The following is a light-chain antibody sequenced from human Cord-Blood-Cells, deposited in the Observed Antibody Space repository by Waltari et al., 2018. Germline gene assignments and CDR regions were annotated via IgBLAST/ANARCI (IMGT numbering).Light chain of an antibody. J-gene: IGLJ1*01. CDR2: DVS. CDR1: RSDVGGYNY. CDR3: SSYTSSSTLV. Sequence: QSALTQPASVSGSPGQSITISCTGTRSDVGGYNYVSWYQQHPGKAPKLMIYDVSNRPSGVSNRFSGSKSGNMASLTISGLQAEDEADYYCSSYTSSSTLVFGTGTKVTVL. V-gene: IGLV2-14*01.